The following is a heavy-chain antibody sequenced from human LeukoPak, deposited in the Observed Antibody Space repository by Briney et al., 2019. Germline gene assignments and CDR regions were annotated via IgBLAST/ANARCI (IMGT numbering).Heavy chain of an antibody. Sequence: RPGGSLTLSCAASGFTFSSYGMRWVRQAPGKGLEWVGVIWYDGSNKFYADSMKGRFTISRDKSKNTLYLQMNRLRAEDTAVYYGARRGSSSWRISVQLQKGDAFDIWGQGTMVTVSS. CDR1: GFTFSSYG. CDR3: ARRGSSSWRISVQLQKGDAFDI. CDR2: IWYDGSNK. V-gene: IGHV3-33*01. D-gene: IGHD6-13*01. J-gene: IGHJ3*02.